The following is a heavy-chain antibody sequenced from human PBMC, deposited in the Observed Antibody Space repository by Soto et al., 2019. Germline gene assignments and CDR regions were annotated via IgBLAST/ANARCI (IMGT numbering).Heavy chain of an antibody. CDR1: GFSFSTTG. J-gene: IGHJ5*01. V-gene: IGHV3-30*18. CDR3: AKDLYSSDWFNFFDS. Sequence: QVQLVESGGGVVQPGRSLRLSCAASGFSFSTTGMHWVRQAPGKGLEWVAMISHDGGAVHFADPVKGRFTISRDDSTNTLYLQMNSLRPEDTAVYYCAKDLYSSDWFNFFDSWGQGSLVTVSS. D-gene: IGHD6-19*01. CDR2: ISHDGGAV.